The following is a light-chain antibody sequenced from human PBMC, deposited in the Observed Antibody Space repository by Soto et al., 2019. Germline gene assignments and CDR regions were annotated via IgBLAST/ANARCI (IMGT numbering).Light chain of an antibody. V-gene: IGKV1-5*03. CDR1: QSIGIW. CDR2: KAS. CDR3: QQYNDYSWT. Sequence: IQMTQSPSTLSASVGDRVAITCRASQSIGIWLAWYQKKPGKAPRFLIYKASTLQTGVPSRFSCSVSGTEFTLTISSLQPDDFATYYCQQYNDYSWTFGQGTKVEIK. J-gene: IGKJ1*01.